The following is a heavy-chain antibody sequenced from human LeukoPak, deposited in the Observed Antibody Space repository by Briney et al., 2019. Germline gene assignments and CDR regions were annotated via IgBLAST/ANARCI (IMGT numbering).Heavy chain of an antibody. D-gene: IGHD6-19*01. Sequence: GASVKVSCKASGYTFTSYDINWVRQATGQGLEWMGWISAYNGNTNYAQKLQGRVTMTTDTSTSTAYMELRSLRSDDTAVYYCARDLYSSGWADAFDIWGQGTMVTVSS. CDR1: GYTFTSYD. CDR3: ARDLYSSGWADAFDI. V-gene: IGHV1-18*01. J-gene: IGHJ3*02. CDR2: ISAYNGNT.